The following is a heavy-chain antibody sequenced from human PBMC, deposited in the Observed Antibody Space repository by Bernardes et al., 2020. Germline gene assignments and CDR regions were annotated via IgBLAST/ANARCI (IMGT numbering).Heavy chain of an antibody. V-gene: IGHV2-70*01. CDR2: IDWDDDK. D-gene: IGHD6-13*01. CDR3: ARILSRQPLDYGMDV. Sequence: SGPTLVKPTQTLTLTCTFSGFSLSTSGMCVSWIRQPPGKALEWLALIDWDDDKYYSTSLKTRLTISKDTSKNQVVLTMTNMDPVDTATYYCARILSRQPLDYGMDVWGKGTTVTVSS. J-gene: IGHJ6*04. CDR1: GFSLSTSGMC.